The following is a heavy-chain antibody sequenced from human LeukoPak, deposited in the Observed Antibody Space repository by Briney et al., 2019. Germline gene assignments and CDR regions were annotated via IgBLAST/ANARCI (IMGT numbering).Heavy chain of an antibody. CDR3: TRLCIKSSCYTWDY. V-gene: IGHV4-34*01. D-gene: IGHD2-2*02. J-gene: IGHJ4*02. CDR1: GGSFSCYY. Sequence: NPSETLFLTCAVHGGSFSCYYWSWIRQPPGKGLEWIGEINHSGSTNYNPSLKSRVTISVDTSKNQFSLKLSSVTAADTAAYFCTRLCIKSSCYTWDYWGQGALVTVSS. CDR2: INHSGST.